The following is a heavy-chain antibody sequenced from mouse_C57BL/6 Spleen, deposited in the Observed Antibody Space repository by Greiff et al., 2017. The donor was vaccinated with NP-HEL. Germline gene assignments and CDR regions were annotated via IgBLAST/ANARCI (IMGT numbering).Heavy chain of an antibody. V-gene: IGHV1-55*01. CDR3: ARSLWLRPNAMDY. CDR2: IYPGSGST. CDR1: GYTFTSYW. D-gene: IGHD2-2*01. J-gene: IGHJ4*01. Sequence: QVQLQQPGAELVKPGASVKMSCKASGYTFTSYWITWVKQRPGQGLAWIGDIYPGSGSTNYNEKFKSKATLTVDTSSSTAYMQLSSLTSEDSAVYYCARSLWLRPNAMDYWGQGTSVTVSS.